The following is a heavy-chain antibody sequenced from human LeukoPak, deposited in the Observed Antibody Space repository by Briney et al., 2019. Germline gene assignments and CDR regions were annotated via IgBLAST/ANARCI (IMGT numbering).Heavy chain of an antibody. J-gene: IGHJ6*03. CDR2: TYYRSKWYN. D-gene: IGHD6-19*01. CDR3: ARDTGSSGWYVIHYYYYMDV. CDR1: GDSVSSNSAA. Sequence: SQTLSLTCAISGDSVSSNSAAWNWIRQSPSRGLEWLGRTYYRSKWYNDYAVSVKSRITIKPDTSKNQFSLQLNSVTPEDTAVYYCARDTGSSGWYVIHYYYYMDVWGKGTTVTVSS. V-gene: IGHV6-1*01.